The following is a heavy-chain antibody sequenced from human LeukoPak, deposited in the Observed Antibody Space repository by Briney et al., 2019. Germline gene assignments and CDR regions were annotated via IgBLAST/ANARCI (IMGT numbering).Heavy chain of an antibody. J-gene: IGHJ4*02. D-gene: IGHD3-3*01. CDR3: ARDSITIFGVVNPFDY. Sequence: EGSLRLSCAASGFTFSSYSMNWVRQAPGKGLEWVSYISSSSSTIYYADSMKGRFTISRDNAKNSLYLQMNSLRAEDTAVYYCARDSITIFGVVNPFDYWGQGTLVTVSS. V-gene: IGHV3-48*01. CDR1: GFTFSSYS. CDR2: ISSSSSTI.